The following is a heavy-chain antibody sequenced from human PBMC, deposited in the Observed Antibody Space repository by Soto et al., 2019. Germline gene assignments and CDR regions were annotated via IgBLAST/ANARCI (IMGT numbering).Heavy chain of an antibody. V-gene: IGHV3-13*05. Sequence: EVQLVESGGGLVQPGGSLRLSCEASGFTFRNYDMHWVRQGTGKGLEWVSGISAAGDQDYADSVEGRFTISRENDQNSFLLQMNSLRVGDTAVYYCARTDRDCYGLDVWGQGTTVIVSS. CDR2: ISAAGDQ. J-gene: IGHJ6*02. CDR1: GFTFRNYD. CDR3: ARTDRDCYGLDV.